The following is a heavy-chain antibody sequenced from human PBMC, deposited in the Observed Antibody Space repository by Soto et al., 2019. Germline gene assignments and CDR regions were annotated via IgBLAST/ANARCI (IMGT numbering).Heavy chain of an antibody. V-gene: IGHV4-61*01. CDR3: AREMVTSFHYYYYGMDV. CDR2: IYYSGST. CDR1: GGSVSSGSYY. J-gene: IGHJ6*02. Sequence: SETLSLTCTVSGGSVSSGSYYWSWIRQPTGKGLEWIGYIYYSGSTNYHPSLKSRVTISVDTSKNQFSLKLSSVTAADTAVYYCAREMVTSFHYYYYGMDVWGQGTTVTVSS. D-gene: IGHD2-21*02.